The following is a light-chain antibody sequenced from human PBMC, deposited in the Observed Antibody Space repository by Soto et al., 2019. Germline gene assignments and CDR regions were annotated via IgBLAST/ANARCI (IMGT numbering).Light chain of an antibody. CDR2: GAS. CDR3: QHYNNWPYT. Sequence: EIVLTQSPATLSVSPGDRATLSCRASQSVGTYLAWYQQKPGQAPRLLIYGASSRVTGIPGRFSGSGSGTEFTLTITSLQSADSAVYYCQHYNNWPYTFGQGTKLEIK. CDR1: QSVGTY. J-gene: IGKJ2*01. V-gene: IGKV3-15*01.